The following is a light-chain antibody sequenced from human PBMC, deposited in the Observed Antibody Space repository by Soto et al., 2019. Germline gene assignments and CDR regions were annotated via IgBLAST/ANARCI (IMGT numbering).Light chain of an antibody. V-gene: IGKV4-1*01. Sequence: DIVMTQSPDSRSVSMGERATINCKSSQSVFYSSNNKNYLAWYKQKPGQPPKLXIYWASTRESGVPDRFSGSGSGTDFTLTISSLKAEDVEVYYCQQYYSTPQTFGQGTKVDIK. J-gene: IGKJ1*01. CDR3: QQYYSTPQT. CDR2: WAS. CDR1: QSVFYSSNNKNY.